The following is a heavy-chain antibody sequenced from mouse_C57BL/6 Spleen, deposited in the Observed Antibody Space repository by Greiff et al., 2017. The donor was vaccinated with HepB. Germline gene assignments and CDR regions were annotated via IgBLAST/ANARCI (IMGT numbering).Heavy chain of an antibody. CDR2: IYPGDGDT. CDR3: AVEDYVISPWFAY. V-gene: IGHV1-82*01. J-gene: IGHJ3*01. Sequence: VQLVESGPELVKPGASVKISCKASGYAFSSSWMNWVKQRPGKGLEWIGRIYPGDGDTNYNGKFKGKATLTADKSSSTAYMQLSSRTSADSAVYFCAVEDYVISPWFAYWGQGTLVTVSA. CDR1: GYAFSSSW. D-gene: IGHD1-1*01.